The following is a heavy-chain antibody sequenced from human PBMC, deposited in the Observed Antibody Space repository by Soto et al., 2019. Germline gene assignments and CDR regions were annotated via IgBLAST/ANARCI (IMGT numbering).Heavy chain of an antibody. Sequence: QVQLVQSGAEVKKPGSSVKVSCKASGGTFSSYTISWVRQAPGQGLEWMGRIIPILGIANYAQKFQGRVTITADKSTSTAYMELSSLRSEDTAVYYCATLDYGDYGWVDPWGQGTLVTVSS. D-gene: IGHD4-17*01. J-gene: IGHJ5*02. CDR1: GGTFSSYT. CDR2: IIPILGIA. V-gene: IGHV1-69*02. CDR3: ATLDYGDYGWVDP.